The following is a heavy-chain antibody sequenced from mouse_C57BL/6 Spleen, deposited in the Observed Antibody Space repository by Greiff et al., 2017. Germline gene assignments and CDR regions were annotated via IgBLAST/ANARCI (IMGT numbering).Heavy chain of an antibody. CDR2: IDPETGGT. CDR1: GYTFTDYE. CDR3: TIHSSYVFAY. J-gene: IGHJ3*01. V-gene: IGHV1-15*01. Sequence: VQRVESGAELVRPGASVTLSCKASGYTFTDYEMHWVKQTPVHGLEWIGAIDPETGGTAYNQKFKGKAILTADKSSSTAYMVLRSLTSDDSAVYYCTIHSSYVFAYWGQGTLVTVSA. D-gene: IGHD1-1*01.